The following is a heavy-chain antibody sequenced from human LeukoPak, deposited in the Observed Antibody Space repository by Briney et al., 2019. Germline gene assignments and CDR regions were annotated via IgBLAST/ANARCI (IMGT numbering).Heavy chain of an antibody. J-gene: IGHJ4*02. CDR1: GGSISSYY. Sequence: SETLSLTCTVPGGSISSYYWSWIRQPPGKGLEWIGYIYYSGSTNYNPSLKSRVTISVDTSKNQFSLKLSSVTAADTAVYYCAGHSSSWDPYLDYWGQGTLVTVSS. V-gene: IGHV4-59*01. CDR2: IYYSGST. CDR3: AGHSSSWDPYLDY. D-gene: IGHD6-13*01.